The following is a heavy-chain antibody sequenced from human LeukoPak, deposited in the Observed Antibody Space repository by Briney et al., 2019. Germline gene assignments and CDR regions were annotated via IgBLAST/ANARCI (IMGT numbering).Heavy chain of an antibody. V-gene: IGHV1-69*13. D-gene: IGHD3-10*01. J-gene: IGHJ5*02. CDR1: GGTFSSYA. Sequence: SVKVSCKASGGTFSSYAISWVRQAPGQGLEWMGGIIPIFGTANYAQKFQGRVTITADESTSTAYMELSSLRSEDTAVYYCARVGVLLWFGELLYPNWSDPWGQGTLVTVSS. CDR2: IIPIFGTA. CDR3: ARVGVLLWFGELLYPNWSDP.